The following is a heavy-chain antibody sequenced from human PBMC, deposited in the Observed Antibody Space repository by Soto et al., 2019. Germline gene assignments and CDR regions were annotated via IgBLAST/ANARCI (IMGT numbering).Heavy chain of an antibody. CDR2: IYPGDSET. J-gene: IGHJ4*02. CDR3: ARPFDSAVVVPFDY. Sequence: PGESLKISCEGSGYRLTRYWIGWVRQMPGKGLEWMGIIYPGDSETRYSPSFQGQVTISVDKSISTAYLQWSSLRASDTAMYYCARPFDSAVVVPFDYWGQGTLVTVSS. D-gene: IGHD2-15*01. V-gene: IGHV5-51*01. CDR1: GYRLTRYW.